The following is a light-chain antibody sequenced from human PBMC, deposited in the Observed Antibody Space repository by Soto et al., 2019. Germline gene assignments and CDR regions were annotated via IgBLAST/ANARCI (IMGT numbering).Light chain of an antibody. Sequence: DIQMTQSPSSLSASVGDRGTITCRASQSISSYLNWYQQKPGKAPKLLIYAASSLQSGVTSRLSGSRSGADFTPLPICQQPRASAAGNRGHGDATPNSIGEGTRLEIK. V-gene: IGKV1-39*01. CDR1: QSISSY. CDR3: GHGDATPNS. CDR2: AAS. J-gene: IGKJ5*01.